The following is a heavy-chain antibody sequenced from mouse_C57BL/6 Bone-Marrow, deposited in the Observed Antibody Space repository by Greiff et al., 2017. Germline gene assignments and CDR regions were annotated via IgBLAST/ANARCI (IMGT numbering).Heavy chain of an antibody. CDR3: ARFIGTVAGAMDY. CDR1: GYTFTDYY. D-gene: IGHD1-1*01. J-gene: IGHJ4*01. Sequence: VQLKESGPVLVKPGASVKMSCKASGYTFTDYYIHWVKQSPGKRLEWIGVINPYNGGTSYNQKFKGKATLTADKSSSTAYVELNSLTSEDSAVYYCARFIGTVAGAMDYGGQGTSVTVAS. CDR2: INPYNGGT. V-gene: IGHV1-19*01.